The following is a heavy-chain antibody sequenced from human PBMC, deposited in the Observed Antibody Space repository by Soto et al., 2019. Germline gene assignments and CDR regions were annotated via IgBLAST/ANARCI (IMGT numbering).Heavy chain of an antibody. Sequence: GGSLRLSCAASGFTFSSYAMHWVRQAPGKGLEWVAVISYDGSNKYYADSVKGRFTISRDNSKNTLYLQMNSLRAEDTAVYYCARDVGEAWGQGTLVTVSS. CDR2: ISYDGSNK. CDR3: ARDVGEA. J-gene: IGHJ4*02. V-gene: IGHV3-30-3*01. D-gene: IGHD3-16*01. CDR1: GFTFSSYA.